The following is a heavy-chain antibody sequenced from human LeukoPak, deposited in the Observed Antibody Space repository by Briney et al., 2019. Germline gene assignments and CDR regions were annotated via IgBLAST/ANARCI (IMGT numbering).Heavy chain of an antibody. CDR3: ARPRGSSSYWFDP. D-gene: IGHD6-6*01. CDR1: GGSISSSSYY. Sequence: PSETLSLTCTVSGGSISSSSYYWGWIRQPPGKGLEWIGSIYYSGSTYYNPSLKSRVTISVDTSKNQFPLKLSSVTAADTAVYYCARPRGSSSYWFDPWGQGTLVTVSS. J-gene: IGHJ5*02. V-gene: IGHV4-39*01. CDR2: IYYSGST.